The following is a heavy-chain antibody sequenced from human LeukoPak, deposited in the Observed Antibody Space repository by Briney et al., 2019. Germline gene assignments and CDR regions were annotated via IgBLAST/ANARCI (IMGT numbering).Heavy chain of an antibody. CDR2: IVVGSGNT. D-gene: IGHD1-20*01. CDR3: AADPLPNPRDNWNYVGY. J-gene: IGHJ4*02. Sequence: SVKVSCKASGFTFTSSAVQWVRQARGQRLEWIGWIVVGSGNTNYAQKFQERVTITRDMSTSTAYMELSSLRSEDTAEYYCAADPLPNPRDNWNYVGYWGQGTLVTVSS. V-gene: IGHV1-58*01. CDR1: GFTFTSSA.